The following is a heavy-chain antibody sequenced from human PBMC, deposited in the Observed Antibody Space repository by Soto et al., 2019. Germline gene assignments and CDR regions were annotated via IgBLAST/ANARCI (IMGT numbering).Heavy chain of an antibody. CDR2: ISWNSGGI. V-gene: IGHV3-9*01. D-gene: IGHD3-10*01. J-gene: IGHJ6*03. CDR3: AKATGLLSHMDV. Sequence: EMQLVESGGGLVQPGRSLRLSCAASGFTFEDYAMHWVRQAPGKGLEWVSGISWNSGGIAYADSVKGRFTVSRDNAKNSLYLQMDSVRAEDTAFYYCAKATGLLSHMDVWGKGTTVTVSS. CDR1: GFTFEDYA.